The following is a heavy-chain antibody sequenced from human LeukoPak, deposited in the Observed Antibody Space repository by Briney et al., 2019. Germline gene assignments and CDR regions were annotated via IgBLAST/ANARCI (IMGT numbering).Heavy chain of an antibody. CDR3: ARQLSSSWTDY. J-gene: IGHJ4*02. CDR1: GGSISSYY. D-gene: IGHD6-13*01. Sequence: PSDTLSLTCTVSGGSISSYYWSWIRQPPGKGLEWIGYIYYSGITNYNPSLKSRVTISVDTSKNQFSLKLTSVTAADTAVYYCARQLSSSWTDYWGQGTLVTVSS. V-gene: IGHV4-59*07. CDR2: IYYSGIT.